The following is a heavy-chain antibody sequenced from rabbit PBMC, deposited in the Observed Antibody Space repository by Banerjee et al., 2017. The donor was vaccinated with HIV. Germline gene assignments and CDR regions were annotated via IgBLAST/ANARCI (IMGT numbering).Heavy chain of an antibody. CDR3: ARGGDAGYGYDV. V-gene: IGHV1S40*01. J-gene: IGHJ2*01. CDR2: IYTGSSGTT. Sequence: QSLEESGGDLVKPGASLTLTCTASGFSFSSSYWICWVRQAPGKGLEWIACIYTGSSGTTYYASWAKGRFTISKTSSTTVTLQMTSLTAADTATYFCARGGDAGYGYDVWGPGTLVTVS. CDR1: GFSFSSSYW. D-gene: IGHD6-1*01.